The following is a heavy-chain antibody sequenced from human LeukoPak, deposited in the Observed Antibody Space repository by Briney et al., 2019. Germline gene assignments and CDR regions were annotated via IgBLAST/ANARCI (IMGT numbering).Heavy chain of an antibody. CDR1: GFTFSTYS. CDR3: ARCSGGSYYHSDDY. D-gene: IGHD2-15*01. Sequence: GGSLRLSCAASGFTFSTYSMNWVRQAPGKGLEWVSSISTSSSYIFYADSVKGRFTISRDNAKNPLYLQMNSLRAEDTAVYYCARCSGGSYYHSDDYWGQGTLVTVSS. V-gene: IGHV3-21*01. J-gene: IGHJ4*02. CDR2: ISTSSSYI.